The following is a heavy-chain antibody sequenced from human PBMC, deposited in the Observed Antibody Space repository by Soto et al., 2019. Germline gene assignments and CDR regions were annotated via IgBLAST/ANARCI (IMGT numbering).Heavy chain of an antibody. CDR3: ARGDYVMDV. CDR1: GFTFSSYG. Sequence: GGSLRLSCAASGFTFSSYGMHWVRQAPGKGLEWVAVIWYDGSNKYYADSVKGRFTISRDNSKNTLYLQMNSLRAEDTAVYHCARGDYVMDVWGKGTTVTVSS. V-gene: IGHV3-33*01. CDR2: IWYDGSNK. J-gene: IGHJ6*04.